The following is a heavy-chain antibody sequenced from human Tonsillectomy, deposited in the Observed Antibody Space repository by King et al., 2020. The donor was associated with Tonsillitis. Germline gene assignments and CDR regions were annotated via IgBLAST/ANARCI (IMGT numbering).Heavy chain of an antibody. CDR1: GFTFSSYA. CDR2: ISGSGGST. CDR3: AKLDGDYGYYYYGMDV. Sequence: VQLVESGGGLVQPGGSLRLSCAASGFTFSSYAMSWVRQAPGKGLEWVSGISGSGGSTYYADSVKGRFTLARDNSKNTLYLQMNSLRAEDTAVYYCAKLDGDYGYYYYGMDVWGQGTTVTVSS. D-gene: IGHD4-17*01. V-gene: IGHV3-23*04. J-gene: IGHJ6*02.